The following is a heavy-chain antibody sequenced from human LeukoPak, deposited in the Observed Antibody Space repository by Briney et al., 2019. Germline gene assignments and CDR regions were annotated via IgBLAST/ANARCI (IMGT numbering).Heavy chain of an antibody. CDR2: IKPGGTTK. V-gene: IGHV3-7*03. CDR3: ARSIPYGTTWYGRSDY. CDR1: GFPFSSYS. D-gene: IGHD6-13*01. Sequence: GGSLRLSCAASGFPFSSYSMTWVRQAPGKGLEWVANIKPGGTTKFYVDSVKGRFTISIDNALNSLYLQMNSLRAEDTAIYYCARSIPYGTTWYGRSDYWGQGTLVTVSS. J-gene: IGHJ4*02.